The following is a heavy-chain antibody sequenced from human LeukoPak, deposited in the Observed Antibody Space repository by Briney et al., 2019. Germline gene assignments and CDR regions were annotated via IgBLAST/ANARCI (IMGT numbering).Heavy chain of an antibody. D-gene: IGHD3-22*01. CDR3: ARDLGQYYDTSDNWFDP. Sequence: PGGSLRLSCAASGFTFSSDAMSWVRQAPGKGLVWVSRINSDGINTSYADSVKGRFTISRDNAKNTLNLQMNSLRAEDTAVYYCARDLGQYYDTSDNWFDPWGQGTLVTVSS. V-gene: IGHV3-74*01. J-gene: IGHJ5*02. CDR1: GFTFSSDA. CDR2: INSDGINT.